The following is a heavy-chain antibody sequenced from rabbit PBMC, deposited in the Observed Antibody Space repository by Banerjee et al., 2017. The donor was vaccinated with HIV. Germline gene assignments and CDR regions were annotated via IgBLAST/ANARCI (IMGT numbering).Heavy chain of an antibody. V-gene: IGHV1S45*01. CDR3: ARDTSSSFSSYGMDL. J-gene: IGHJ6*01. Sequence: QQQLEESGGGLVKPGGTLTLTCTASGFSFSGSSYMCWVRQAPGKGLEWIACIEIGSSGFTYYANWAKGRFTISKTSSTTVTLQVTSLTAADTATYFCARDTSSSFSSYGMDLWGPGTLVTVS. CDR2: IEIGSSGFT. CDR1: GFSFSGSSY. D-gene: IGHD1-1*01.